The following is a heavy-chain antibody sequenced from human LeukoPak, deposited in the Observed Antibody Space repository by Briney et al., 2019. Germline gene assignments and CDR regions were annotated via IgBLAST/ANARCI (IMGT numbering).Heavy chain of an antibody. Sequence: PSGTLSLTCTVSGGSISSYYWSWIRQPPGKGLEWIGYIYYSGSTNYNPSLKSRVTISVDTSKNQFSLKLSSVTAADTAVYYCARDYYDSSGYYRAFDIWGQGTMVTVS. J-gene: IGHJ3*02. V-gene: IGHV4-59*01. CDR3: ARDYYDSSGYYRAFDI. D-gene: IGHD3-22*01. CDR1: GGSISSYY. CDR2: IYYSGST.